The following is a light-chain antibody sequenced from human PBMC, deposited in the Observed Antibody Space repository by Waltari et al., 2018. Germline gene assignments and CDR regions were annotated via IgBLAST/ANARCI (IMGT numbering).Light chain of an antibody. J-gene: IGKJ3*01. CDR2: KAS. Sequence: DIQMTQSPSTLSASVGDRVTITCRASQSISVWLAWYQQKPGKAPKLLIYKASSLESGVPSRFSGSGSGTEFTLTISSLQPYDFATYYCQQYNTFPFTFGPGTKVDIK. CDR3: QQYNTFPFT. CDR1: QSISVW. V-gene: IGKV1-5*03.